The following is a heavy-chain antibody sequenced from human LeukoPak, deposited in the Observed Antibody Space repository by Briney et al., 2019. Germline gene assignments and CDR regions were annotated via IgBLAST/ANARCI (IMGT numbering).Heavy chain of an antibody. Sequence: SETLSLTCTVSGGSISSNSYYWGWIRQPPGKGLEWVGTVYYTGSTYYNPSLKSRVTISVDTSKNQFSLKLNSVTAADTAIYYCARMFEYWGQGTLVTVSS. CDR3: ARMFEY. CDR2: VYYTGST. J-gene: IGHJ4*02. V-gene: IGHV4-39*07. CDR1: GGSISSNSYY.